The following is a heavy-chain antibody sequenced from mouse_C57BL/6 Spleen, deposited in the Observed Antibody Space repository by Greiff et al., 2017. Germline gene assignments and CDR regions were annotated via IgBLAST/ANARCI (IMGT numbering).Heavy chain of an antibody. CDR1: GFTFSDYG. V-gene: IGHV5-17*01. CDR2: ISSGSSTI. J-gene: IGHJ1*03. CDR3: ASSGYYGSRGDWYFDV. Sequence: EVKVVESGGGLVKPGGSLKLSCAASGFTFSDYGMHWVRQAPEKGLEWVAYISSGSSTIYYADTVKGRFTISRDNAKTTLFLQMTSLRSEDTAMYYCASSGYYGSRGDWYFDVWGTGTTVTVSS. D-gene: IGHD1-1*01.